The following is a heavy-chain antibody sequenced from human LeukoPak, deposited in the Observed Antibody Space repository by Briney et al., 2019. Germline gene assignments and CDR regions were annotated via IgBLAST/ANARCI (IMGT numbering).Heavy chain of an antibody. Sequence: GGSLRLSCAASGFTFSSYDMHWVRQATGKGLEWVSAIGTAGDTYYPGSVKGRFTISRENAKNSLYLQMNSLRAGDTAVYYCARGGCSSTSCYLDYYGMDVWGQGTTVTVSS. V-gene: IGHV3-13*01. CDR3: ARGGCSSTSCYLDYYGMDV. D-gene: IGHD2-2*01. CDR1: GFTFSSYD. CDR2: IGTAGDT. J-gene: IGHJ6*02.